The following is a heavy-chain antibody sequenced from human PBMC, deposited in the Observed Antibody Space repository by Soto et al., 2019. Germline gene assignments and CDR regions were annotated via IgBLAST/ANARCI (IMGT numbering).Heavy chain of an antibody. D-gene: IGHD2-2*01. CDR3: ANGGGYCSSTSCYYFDY. CDR1: GFTFSSYA. Sequence: GGSLRLSCAASGFTFSSYAMSWVRQAPGKGLEWVSAISGSGGSTYYADSVKGRFTISRDNSKNTLYLQMNSLRAEDTAVYYCANGGGYCSSTSCYYFDYWGQGTLVTVSS. V-gene: IGHV3-23*01. CDR2: ISGSGGST. J-gene: IGHJ4*02.